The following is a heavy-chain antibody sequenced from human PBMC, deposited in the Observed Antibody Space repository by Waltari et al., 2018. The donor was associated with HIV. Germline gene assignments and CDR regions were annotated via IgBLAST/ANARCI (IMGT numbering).Heavy chain of an antibody. Sequence: QVQLVQSGAEVKKPGASVKVSCKASGYTFTSYAMHWVRQAPGQRLEWMGWINACNGNTKYSQKFQGRVTITRDTSASTAYMELSSLRSEDTAVYYCARDTVVAPGNDYFQHWGQGTLVTVSS. D-gene: IGHD2-2*01. CDR3: ARDTVVAPGNDYFQH. CDR1: GYTFTSYA. CDR2: INACNGNT. V-gene: IGHV1-3*01. J-gene: IGHJ1*01.